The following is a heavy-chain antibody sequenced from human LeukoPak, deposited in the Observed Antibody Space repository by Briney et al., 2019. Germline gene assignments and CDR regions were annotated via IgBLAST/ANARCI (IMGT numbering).Heavy chain of an antibody. J-gene: IGHJ4*02. CDR2: IKQDGSEK. V-gene: IGHV3-7*01. CDR3: ARGIEAIAAAGSYYFDY. D-gene: IGHD6-13*01. Sequence: HPGGSLRLSCAASGFTFSSYWMSWVRQAPGEGLEWVANIKQDGSEKYYVDSVKGRFTISRDNAKNSLYLQMNSLGAEDTAVYYCARGIEAIAAAGSYYFDYWGQGTLVTVSS. CDR1: GFTFSSYW.